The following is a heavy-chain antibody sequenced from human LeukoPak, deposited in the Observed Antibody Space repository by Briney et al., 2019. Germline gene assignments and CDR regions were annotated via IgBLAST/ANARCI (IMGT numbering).Heavy chain of an antibody. CDR2: IWYDGSNT. D-gene: IGHD6-13*01. V-gene: IGHV3-33*01. Sequence: GGSLRLSCAASGFTFRTYGMHWVRQGPGKGLQWVALIWYDGSNTYYADSVKGRFTISRDNSKNTLYLQMNSLRVEDTAVYFCARDRGGYFDYWGQGTLVTVSS. CDR1: GFTFRTYG. CDR3: ARDRGGYFDY. J-gene: IGHJ4*02.